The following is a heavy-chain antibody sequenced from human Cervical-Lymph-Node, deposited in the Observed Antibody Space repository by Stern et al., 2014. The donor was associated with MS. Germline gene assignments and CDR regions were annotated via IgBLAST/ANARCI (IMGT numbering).Heavy chain of an antibody. CDR2: FDPEDLKT. J-gene: IGHJ6*02. CDR1: GYPLTELS. V-gene: IGHV1-24*01. CDR3: GATTLGASPYHYGMDV. Sequence: DQLVESGAEVKKPGASVKVSCKVSGYPLTELSIHWVRQAPGKGLEWMGGFDPEDLKTIYAQKFQGRVTMPEDTSTDTASMELSGLRSEDTAVYYCGATTLGASPYHYGMDVWGQGTTVIVSS. D-gene: IGHD2/OR15-2a*01.